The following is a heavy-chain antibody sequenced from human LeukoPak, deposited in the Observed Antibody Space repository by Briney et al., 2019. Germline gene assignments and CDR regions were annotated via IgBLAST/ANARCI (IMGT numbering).Heavy chain of an antibody. CDR1: GGSISSCY. V-gene: IGHV4-4*07. CDR3: ASSPSTVVDFDY. J-gene: IGHJ4*02. CDR2: IYTSGST. Sequence: SETLSLTCTVSGGSISSCYWSWIRQPAGKGLEWIGRIYTSGSTNYNPSLKSRVTMSVDTSKNQFSLKLSSVTAADTAVYYCASSPSTVVDFDYWGQGTLVTVSS. D-gene: IGHD2-15*01.